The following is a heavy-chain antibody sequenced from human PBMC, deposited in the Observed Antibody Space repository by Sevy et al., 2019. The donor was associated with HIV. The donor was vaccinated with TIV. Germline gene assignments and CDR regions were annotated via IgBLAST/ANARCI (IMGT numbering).Heavy chain of an antibody. CDR1: GFTFSSYS. CDR3: ATGPPDGSYDYFDY. J-gene: IGHJ4*02. V-gene: IGHV3-21*06. CDR2: ISGSSNYI. D-gene: IGHD1-26*01. Sequence: GGSLRLSCAASGFTFSSYSMNWVRQAPGKVLEWVSSISGSSNYIYYAESLKGRFIISRDNAKNTLYLQMSSLRADDTAVYYCATGPPDGSYDYFDYWGQGTLVTVSS.